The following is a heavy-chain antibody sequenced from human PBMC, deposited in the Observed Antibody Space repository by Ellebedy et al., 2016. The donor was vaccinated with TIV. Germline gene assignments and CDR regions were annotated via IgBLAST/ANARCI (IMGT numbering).Heavy chain of an antibody. CDR2: ISSSSSYI. D-gene: IGHD3-10*01. J-gene: IGHJ4*02. V-gene: IGHV3-21*01. Sequence: GGSLRLXCAASGFTFSSYSMNWVRQAPGKGLEWVSSISSSSSYIYYADSVKGRFTISRDNAKNSLYLQMNSLRAEDTAVYYCARDRQVDYGSGWGQGTLVTVSS. CDR3: ARDRQVDYGSG. CDR1: GFTFSSYS.